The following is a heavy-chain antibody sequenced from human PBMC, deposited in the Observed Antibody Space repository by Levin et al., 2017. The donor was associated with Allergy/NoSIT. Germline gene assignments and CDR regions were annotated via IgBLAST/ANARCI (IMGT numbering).Heavy chain of an antibody. CDR3: ARFARPAGVYDSSDSFDV. J-gene: IGHJ3*01. D-gene: IGHD3-22*01. CDR1: GFTFSNYA. Sequence: AGGSLRLSCAASGFTFSNYAMSWVRQAPGKGLEYVSGSRDSRSTYYADSVNGRFTASRDTPTNLFYLQVNSLRAEDTALYYCARFARPAGVYDSSDSFDVWGPGTMVTVSS. CDR2: SRDSRST. V-gene: IGHV3-23*01.